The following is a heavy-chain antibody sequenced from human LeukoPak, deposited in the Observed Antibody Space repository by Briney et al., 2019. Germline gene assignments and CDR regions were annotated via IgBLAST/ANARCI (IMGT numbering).Heavy chain of an antibody. Sequence: PSETLSLTCTVSGGSISSYYWSWIRQPPGKGLEWIGYIYYSGSTNYNPSLKSRVTISVDTSKNQFSLKLSSVTAADTAVYYCASLNYYDSSGYSPGLGFDYWGQGTLVTVSS. D-gene: IGHD3-22*01. V-gene: IGHV4-59*01. J-gene: IGHJ4*02. CDR1: GGSISSYY. CDR3: ASLNYYDSSGYSPGLGFDY. CDR2: IYYSGST.